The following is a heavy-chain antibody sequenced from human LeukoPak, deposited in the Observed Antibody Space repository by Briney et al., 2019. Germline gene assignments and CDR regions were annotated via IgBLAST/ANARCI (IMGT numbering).Heavy chain of an antibody. Sequence: GESLKISCQASGYSFTSSWIGWARQMPGKGLEWMAIINPGDSDTRYSPSFQGQVTISADKSISIVYLQWGSLKASDTAMYYCARQPGAGWFDPWGQGTLVTVSS. CDR2: INPGDSDT. J-gene: IGHJ5*02. V-gene: IGHV5-51*01. CDR3: ARQPGAGWFDP. D-gene: IGHD3-10*01. CDR1: GYSFTSSW.